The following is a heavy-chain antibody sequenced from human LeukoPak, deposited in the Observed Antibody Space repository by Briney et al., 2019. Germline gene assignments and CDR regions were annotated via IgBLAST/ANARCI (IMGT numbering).Heavy chain of an antibody. CDR1: GFTVGGYA. J-gene: IGHJ4*02. CDR2: ISGSGGST. Sequence: GGSLRLSCSASGFTVGGYAMSWVRQAPGKGLEWVSAISGSGGSTYSADSVKGRFTISRDNSKNTLYLQMNSLRAEDTAVYYCAKSRRIVGFDYWGQGTLVTVSS. D-gene: IGHD3-22*01. CDR3: AKSRRIVGFDY. V-gene: IGHV3-23*01.